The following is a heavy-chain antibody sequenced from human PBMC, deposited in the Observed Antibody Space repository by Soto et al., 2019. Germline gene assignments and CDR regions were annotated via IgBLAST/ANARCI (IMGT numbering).Heavy chain of an antibody. CDR2: TYYRSKWYN. CDR1: GDSVSSNSAA. CDR3: ARDLQYSSSWPRGDAFDI. J-gene: IGHJ3*02. V-gene: IGHV6-1*01. Sequence: ASETLSLTCAISGDSVSSNSAAWNWIRQSPSRGLEWLGRTYYRSKWYNDYAVSVKSRITINPDTSKNQFSLQLNSVTPEDTAVYYCARDLQYSSSWPRGDAFDIWGQGTMVTVSS. D-gene: IGHD6-13*01.